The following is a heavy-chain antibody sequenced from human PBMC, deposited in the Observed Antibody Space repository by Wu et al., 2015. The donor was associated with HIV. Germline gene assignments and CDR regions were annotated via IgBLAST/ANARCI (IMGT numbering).Heavy chain of an antibody. J-gene: IGHJ4*02. CDR3: ARVYSTTWYDFFDY. CDR1: GGTFSSHP. V-gene: IGHV1-69*05. Sequence: HVQLVQSGTEVKKPGSSVKVSCKAFGGNPGGTFSSHPFSWVRQAPGQGLQWMGGIIPLYDVTEYAQKFRDRITITTDESTSTTYLELHGLRSDDTAIYFCARVYSTTWYDFFDYWGQGTLVIVSS. D-gene: IGHD2/OR15-2a*01. CDR2: IIPLYDVT.